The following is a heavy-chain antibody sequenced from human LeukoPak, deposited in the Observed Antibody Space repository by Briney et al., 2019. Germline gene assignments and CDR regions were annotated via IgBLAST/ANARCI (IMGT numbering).Heavy chain of an antibody. CDR2: INPNSGGT. CDR3: ARAEPVVTAIDY. D-gene: IGHD2-21*02. J-gene: IGHJ4*02. V-gene: IGHV1-2*02. Sequence: GASVKVSCKASGYTFTGYYMHWVRQAPGQGLEWMGWINPNSGGTNYARKFQGRVTMTRDTSISTAYMELSRLRSDDTAVYYCARAEPVVTAIDYWGQGTLVTVSS. CDR1: GYTFTGYY.